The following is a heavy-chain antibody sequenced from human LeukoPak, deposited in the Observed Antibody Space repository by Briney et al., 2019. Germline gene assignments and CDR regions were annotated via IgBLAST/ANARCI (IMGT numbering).Heavy chain of an antibody. CDR1: GYTFTGYY. D-gene: IGHD4-17*01. Sequence: ASVKVSCKASGYTFTGYYMHWVRQAPGQGLEWMGWINPNSRGTNYAQKFQGRVTMTRDTSISTAYMELSRLRSDDTAVYYCARAFGDYGDYGGLDYWGQGTLVTVSS. CDR2: INPNSRGT. V-gene: IGHV1-2*02. J-gene: IGHJ4*02. CDR3: ARAFGDYGDYGGLDY.